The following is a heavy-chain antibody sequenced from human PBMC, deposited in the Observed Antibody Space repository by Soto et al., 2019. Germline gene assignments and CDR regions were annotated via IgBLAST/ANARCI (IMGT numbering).Heavy chain of an antibody. V-gene: IGHV1-18*01. CDR1: GYIFVNHG. CDR3: VMVDNYVTPTPQDV. D-gene: IGHD3-16*01. Sequence: QVQLVQSGDAVKKPGASVKVSCKASGYIFVNHGIAWVRQAPGQGLEWMGWISPYTGNTHSATKVQGRLTMTTDTSTSTAYMDLGSLTSDDTAVYYCVMVDNYVTPTPQDVWGQGTTVTVSS. CDR2: ISPYTGNT. J-gene: IGHJ6*02.